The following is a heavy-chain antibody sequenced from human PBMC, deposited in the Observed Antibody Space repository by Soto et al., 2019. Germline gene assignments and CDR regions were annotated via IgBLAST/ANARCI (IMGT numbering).Heavy chain of an antibody. D-gene: IGHD2-21*02. V-gene: IGHV3-53*01. CDR3: ARGKGLTYYFDY. CDR2: IYSGGST. J-gene: IGHJ4*02. Sequence: HPVGSLRLSCAASGFTVSSNYMSWVRQAPGKGLEWVSVIYSGGSTYYADSVKGRFTISRDNSKNTLYLQMNSLRAEDTAVYYCARGKGLTYYFDYWGQGTLVTVSS. CDR1: GFTVSSNY.